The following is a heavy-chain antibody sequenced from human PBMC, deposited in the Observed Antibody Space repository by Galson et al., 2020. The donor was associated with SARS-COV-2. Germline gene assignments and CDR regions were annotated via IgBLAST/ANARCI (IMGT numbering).Heavy chain of an antibody. CDR2: IYYSGST. V-gene: IGHV4-38-2*02. J-gene: IGHJ6*02. D-gene: IGHD3-22*01. CDR3: ASLSYYYDSSGYLNYGMDV. CDR1: GYSISSGYY. Sequence: SETLSLTCTVSGYSISSGYYWGWIRQPPGKGLEWIGSIYYSGSTYYNPSLKSRVTISVDTSKNQFSLKLSSVTAADTAVYYCASLSYYYDSSGYLNYGMDVWGQGTTVTVSS.